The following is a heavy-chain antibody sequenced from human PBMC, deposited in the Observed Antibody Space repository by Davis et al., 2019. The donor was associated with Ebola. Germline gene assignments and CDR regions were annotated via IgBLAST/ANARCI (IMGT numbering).Heavy chain of an antibody. CDR3: ARSHDYSNYVGDY. CDR2: IIPIFGTA. D-gene: IGHD4-11*01. Sequence: SVKVSCKASGGTFSSYAISWVRQAPGQGLEWMGGIIPIFGTANYAQKFQGRVTITADESTSTAYMELSSLRSEDTAVYYCARSHDYSNYVGDYWGQGTLVTVSS. V-gene: IGHV1-69*13. J-gene: IGHJ4*02. CDR1: GGTFSSYA.